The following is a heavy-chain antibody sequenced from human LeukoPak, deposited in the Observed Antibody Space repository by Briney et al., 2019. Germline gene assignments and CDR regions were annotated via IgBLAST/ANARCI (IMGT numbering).Heavy chain of an antibody. CDR3: ARGTVSYSSSSEGFDY. CDR1: GYTFTSYY. CDR2: INPSGGST. V-gene: IGHV1-46*01. Sequence: ASVKVSCKASGYTFTSYYMHWVRQAPGQGLEWMGIINPSGGSTRYAQKFQGRVTMTRDTSTSTVYMELSSLRSEDTAVYYCARGTVSYSSSSEGFDYWGQGTLVTVSS. J-gene: IGHJ4*02. D-gene: IGHD6-6*01.